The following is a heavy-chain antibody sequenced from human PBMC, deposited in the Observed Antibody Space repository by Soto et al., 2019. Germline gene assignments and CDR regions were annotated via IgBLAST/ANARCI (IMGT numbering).Heavy chain of an antibody. V-gene: IGHV4-39*01. D-gene: IGHD3-3*01. CDR2: IYYSGST. CDR1: GGSISSSSYY. J-gene: IGHJ6*02. CDR3: AGRFPDGMDV. Sequence: QLQLQESGPGLVKPSETLSLTCTVSGGSISSSSYYWGWIRQPPGKGLEWIGSIYYSGSTFYNPSLKSRITISLDTSKNQFSLRLSSVTAADTAVYYCAGRFPDGMDVWGQGTTVTVSS.